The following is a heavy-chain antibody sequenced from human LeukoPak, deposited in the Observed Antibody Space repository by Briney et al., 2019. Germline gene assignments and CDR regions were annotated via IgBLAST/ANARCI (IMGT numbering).Heavy chain of an antibody. CDR1: GGSLSGYY. CDR3: ARGSWPLPSDY. V-gene: IGHV4-34*01. CDR2: INHSGST. D-gene: IGHD2-15*01. J-gene: IGHJ4*02. Sequence: SETLSLTCAVYGGSLSGYYWSRIRQPPGKGLEWIGEINHSGSTNYNPSLKSRITISVDTSKNQFSLNLSSVTAADTAVYYCARGSWPLPSDYWGQGTLVTVSS.